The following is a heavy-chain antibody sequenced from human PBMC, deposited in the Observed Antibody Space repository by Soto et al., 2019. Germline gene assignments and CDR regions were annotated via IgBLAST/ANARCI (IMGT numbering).Heavy chain of an antibody. J-gene: IGHJ3*02. V-gene: IGHV4-59*08. CDR3: ARRYEEDAFDI. D-gene: IGHD1-1*01. CDR2: IYYSGST. CDR1: GGSISSYY. Sequence: QVQLQESGPGLVKPSETLSLTCTVSGGSISSYYWSWIRQPPGKGLEWIGYIYYSGSTNYNPSLKRRVTISVDTSKNQFSLKLSAVAAAETAVYYCARRYEEDAFDIWGRGTMVTVSS.